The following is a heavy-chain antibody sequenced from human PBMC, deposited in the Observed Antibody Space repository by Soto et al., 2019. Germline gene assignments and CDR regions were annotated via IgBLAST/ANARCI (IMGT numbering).Heavy chain of an antibody. D-gene: IGHD5-18*01. V-gene: IGHV4-34*01. CDR3: ARGLEGIQLWSAGYYYGMDV. Sequence: SETLSLTCAVYGGSFSGYYWSWIRQPPGKGLEWIGEINHSGSTNYNPSLKSRVTISVDTSKNQFSLKLSSVTAADTAVYYCARGLEGIQLWSAGYYYGMDVWGQGTTVTVSS. CDR1: GGSFSGYY. J-gene: IGHJ6*02. CDR2: INHSGST.